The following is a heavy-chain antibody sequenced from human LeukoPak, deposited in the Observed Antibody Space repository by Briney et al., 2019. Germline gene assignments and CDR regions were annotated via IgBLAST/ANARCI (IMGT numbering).Heavy chain of an antibody. Sequence: SETLSLTCTVSGVSISSGGYYWSWIRQHPGKGLEWIGYIYYSGSTYYNPSLKSRVTISVDTSKNQFSLKLSSVTAADTAVYYCARAEHYDFWSGYLTSAFDIWGQGTMVTVSS. CDR2: IYYSGST. D-gene: IGHD3-3*01. CDR1: GVSISSGGYY. V-gene: IGHV4-31*03. J-gene: IGHJ3*02. CDR3: ARAEHYDFWSGYLTSAFDI.